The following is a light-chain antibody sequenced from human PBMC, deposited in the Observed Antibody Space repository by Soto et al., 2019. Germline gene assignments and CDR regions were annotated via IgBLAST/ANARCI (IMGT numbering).Light chain of an antibody. CDR3: QQRGSWPRT. Sequence: EVVLTQSPATLSLSPGERAILSCRASQSVSSYLAWYQQKPGQAPRLLIYDASNRVTGIPARFSGSGSGTDFTLTISSLEPEDFAVYYCQQRGSWPRTFGQGTTVDIK. CDR2: DAS. CDR1: QSVSSY. V-gene: IGKV3-11*01. J-gene: IGKJ1*01.